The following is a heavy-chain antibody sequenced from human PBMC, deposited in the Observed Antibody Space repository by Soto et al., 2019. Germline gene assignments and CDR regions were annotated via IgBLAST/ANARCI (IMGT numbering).Heavy chain of an antibody. D-gene: IGHD3-22*01. J-gene: IGHJ4*02. CDR2: IYYSGST. V-gene: IGHV4-59*08. CDR1: GGSISSYY. Sequence: SETLSLTCTVSGGSISSYYWSWIRQPPGKGLEWIGYIYYSGSTNYNPSLKSRVTISVDTSKNQFSLKLSSVTAADTAVYYCARGSNDYDSTGYWGQGTLVNVSS. CDR3: ARGSNDYDSTGY.